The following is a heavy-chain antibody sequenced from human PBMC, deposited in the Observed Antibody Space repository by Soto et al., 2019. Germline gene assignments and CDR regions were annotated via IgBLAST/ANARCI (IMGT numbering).Heavy chain of an antibody. Sequence: SEILSLTCTVSGGSLISSSYYWVWIRQPPGKGLEWIGSIYHSGSTYYNPSLKSRVTISVDTSKNQFSLTLSSVPAADTAVYYCARRQDYYDSSGYYNDAFDIWGQGTMVTVSS. CDR3: ARRQDYYDSSGYYNDAFDI. D-gene: IGHD3-22*01. J-gene: IGHJ3*02. CDR2: IYHSGST. V-gene: IGHV4-39*01. CDR1: GGSLISSSYY.